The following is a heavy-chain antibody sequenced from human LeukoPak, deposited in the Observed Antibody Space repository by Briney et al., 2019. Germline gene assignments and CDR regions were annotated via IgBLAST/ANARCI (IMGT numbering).Heavy chain of an antibody. J-gene: IGHJ4*02. Sequence: GGSLRLSCAASGIIFSSYGMHWVRQAPGKGLEWVAIISYDGSNKYYADSVKGRFTISRDNSKNTLYLQMNSLRAEDTAVYYCAKDHGSGSVFDYWGQGTLVIVSS. CDR3: AKDHGSGSVFDY. V-gene: IGHV3-30*18. D-gene: IGHD3-10*01. CDR1: GIIFSSYG. CDR2: ISYDGSNK.